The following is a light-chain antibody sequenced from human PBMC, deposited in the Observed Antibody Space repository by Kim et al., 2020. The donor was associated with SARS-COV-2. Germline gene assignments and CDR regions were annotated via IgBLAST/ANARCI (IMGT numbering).Light chain of an antibody. J-gene: IGLJ2*01. V-gene: IGLV3-1*01. CDR2: QDS. Sequence: SYELTQPPSVSVSPGQTASITCSGDKLGDKYACXYQQKPGQSPVLVIYQDSKRPSGIPERFSGPNSGNTATLTISGTQAMDEADYYCQAWDSSSVVFGGG. CDR1: KLGDKY. CDR3: QAWDSSSVV.